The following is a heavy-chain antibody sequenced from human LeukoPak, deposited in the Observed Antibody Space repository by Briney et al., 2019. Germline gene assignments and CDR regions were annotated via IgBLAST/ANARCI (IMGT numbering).Heavy chain of an antibody. CDR2: ISAYNGNT. CDR3: ARLSLSGDTDY. CDR1: GFTFSSYG. J-gene: IGHJ4*02. Sequence: PGGSLRLSCAASGFTFSSYGISWVRQAPGQGLEWMGWISAYNGNTNYAQKLQGRVTMTTDTSTSTAYMELRSLRSDDTAVYYCARLSLSGDTDYWGQGTLVTVSS. D-gene: IGHD2-21*01. V-gene: IGHV1-18*01.